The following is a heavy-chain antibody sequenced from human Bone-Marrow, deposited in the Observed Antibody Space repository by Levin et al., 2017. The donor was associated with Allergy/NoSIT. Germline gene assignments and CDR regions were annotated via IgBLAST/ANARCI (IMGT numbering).Heavy chain of an antibody. CDR2: INWNGGST. CDR1: GFIFDNYG. J-gene: IGHJ4*02. Sequence: SGGSLRLSCAASGFIFDNYGMSWVRQAPGKGLEWVSGINWNGGSTGYADSVKGRFTISRDNAKNSLYLQMNSLGAEDTALYHCARVVYSGSSYYFDYWGQETLVTVSS. CDR3: ARVVYSGSSYYFDY. V-gene: IGHV3-20*01. D-gene: IGHD1-26*01.